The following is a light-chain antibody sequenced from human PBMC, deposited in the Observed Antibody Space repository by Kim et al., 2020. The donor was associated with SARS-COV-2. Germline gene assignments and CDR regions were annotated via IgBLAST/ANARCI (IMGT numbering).Light chain of an antibody. CDR3: QQHSNYPIT. CDR2: GAS. V-gene: IGKV1-17*01. Sequence: DIQMTQSPSSLSASVGDRVTITCRASQDIRNDLGWYQQNPGRAPKRLIYGASSLQSGVPSRFSGSGSGTEFTLTISSVQPEDFATYFCQQHSNYPITFGQGTRLEIK. CDR1: QDIRND. J-gene: IGKJ5*01.